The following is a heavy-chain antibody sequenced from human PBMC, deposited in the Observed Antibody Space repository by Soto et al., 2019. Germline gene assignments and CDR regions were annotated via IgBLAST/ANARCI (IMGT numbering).Heavy chain of an antibody. Sequence: QVQLVQSGAEVKKPGASVKVSCKASGYTFTSYGISWVRQAPGQGLEWMGWISAYNGNTNYAQKRQGRVTMTTDPSTSTAYMELRSLRSDDTAVYYCARLIRVYGENQNWFDPWGQGTLVTVSS. CDR3: ARLIRVYGENQNWFDP. J-gene: IGHJ5*02. CDR2: ISAYNGNT. D-gene: IGHD4-17*01. V-gene: IGHV1-18*01. CDR1: GYTFTSYG.